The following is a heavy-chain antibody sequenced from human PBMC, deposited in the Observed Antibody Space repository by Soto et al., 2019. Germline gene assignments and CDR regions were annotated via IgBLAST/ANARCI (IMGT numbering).Heavy chain of an antibody. CDR1: GFTFSSYS. V-gene: IGHV3-48*01. J-gene: IGHJ6*03. CDR2: ISSSSSTI. Sequence: GSLRLSCAASGFTFSSYSMNWVRQAPGKGLEWVSYISSSSSTIYYADSVKGRFTISRDNAKNSLYLQMNSLRAEDTAVYYCARDGGGYCSSTSCYFGYYYYYYMDVWGKGTTVTVSS. D-gene: IGHD2-2*01. CDR3: ARDGGGYCSSTSCYFGYYYYYYMDV.